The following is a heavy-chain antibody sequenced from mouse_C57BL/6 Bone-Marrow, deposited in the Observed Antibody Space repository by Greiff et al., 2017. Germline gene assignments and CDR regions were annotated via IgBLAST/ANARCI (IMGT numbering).Heavy chain of an antibody. Sequence: QVQLQQPGAELVKPGASVKLSCKASGYTFTSYWMQWVKQRPGQGLEWIGEIDPSDSYTNYNQKFKGKATLTVDTSSSTAYMQLSSLTSEDSAVYYCAREHSQDVFAYWGQGALVTVSA. V-gene: IGHV1-50*01. CDR3: AREHSQDVFAY. CDR2: IDPSDSYT. J-gene: IGHJ3*01. CDR1: GYTFTSYW.